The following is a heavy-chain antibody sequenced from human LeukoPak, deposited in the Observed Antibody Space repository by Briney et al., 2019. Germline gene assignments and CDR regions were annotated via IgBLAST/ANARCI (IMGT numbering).Heavy chain of an antibody. J-gene: IGHJ5*02. V-gene: IGHV1-18*01. Sequence: GASVKVSCKASGGTFTSYGISWVRQAPGQGLEWMGWISAYNGNTNYAQKLQGRVTMTTDTSTSTAYMELRSLRSDDTAVYYCARILLARYCSGGSCYLVVSWFDPWGQGTLVTVSS. CDR2: ISAYNGNT. D-gene: IGHD2-15*01. CDR3: ARILLARYCSGGSCYLVVSWFDP. CDR1: GGTFTSYG.